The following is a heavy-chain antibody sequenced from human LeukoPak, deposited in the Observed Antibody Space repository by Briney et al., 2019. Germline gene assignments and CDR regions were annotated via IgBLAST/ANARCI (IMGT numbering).Heavy chain of an antibody. D-gene: IGHD2-2*01. CDR2: ISWNSGSI. Sequence: GRSLRLSCAASGFTFDDYAMHWVRQAPGKGLEWVSGISWNSGSIGYADSVKGRFTISRDNSKNTLYLQMNSLRAEDTAVYYCAKDKGNQLLYGMDVWGQGTTVTVSS. J-gene: IGHJ6*02. V-gene: IGHV3-9*01. CDR1: GFTFDDYA. CDR3: AKDKGNQLLYGMDV.